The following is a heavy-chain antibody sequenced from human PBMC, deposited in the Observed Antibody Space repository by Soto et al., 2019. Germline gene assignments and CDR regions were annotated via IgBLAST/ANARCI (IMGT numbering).Heavy chain of an antibody. D-gene: IGHD3-9*01. Sequence: PGGSLRLSCAASGFTFSSYGMHWVRQAPGKGLEWVAVISYDGSNKYYADSVKGRFTISRDNSKNTLYLQMNSLRAEDTAVYYCAKFDWKTDAFDIWGQGTMVTVSS. CDR3: AKFDWKTDAFDI. V-gene: IGHV3-30*18. CDR1: GFTFSSYG. J-gene: IGHJ3*02. CDR2: ISYDGSNK.